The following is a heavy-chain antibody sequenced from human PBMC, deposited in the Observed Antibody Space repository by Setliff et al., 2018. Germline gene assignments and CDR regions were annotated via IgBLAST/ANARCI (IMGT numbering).Heavy chain of an antibody. D-gene: IGHD3-10*01. J-gene: IGHJ6*03. Sequence: GGSLRLSCAASGFTFSSYAMHWVRQAPGKGLEWVAVISYDGSNKYYAYSVKGRFTISRDNSKNTLYLQMNSLRAADTAVYYCARGMWFGGSDYYMDVWGKGTTVTVSS. CDR2: ISYDGSNK. CDR3: ARGMWFGGSDYYMDV. V-gene: IGHV3-30*04. CDR1: GFTFSSYA.